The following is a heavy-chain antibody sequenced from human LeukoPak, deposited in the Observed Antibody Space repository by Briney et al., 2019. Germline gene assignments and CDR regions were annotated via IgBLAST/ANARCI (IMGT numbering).Heavy chain of an antibody. J-gene: IGHJ4*02. CDR3: ARDGVGADGIDY. CDR2: ISSSGSTI. Sequence: PGGSLRLSCAASGFTFSNAWMSWVRQAPGKGLEWVSYISSSGSTIYYADSVKGRFTTSRDNAKNSLYLQMNSLRAGDTAVYYCARDGVGADGIDYWGQGTLVTVSS. D-gene: IGHD1-26*01. CDR1: GFTFSNAW. V-gene: IGHV3-11*04.